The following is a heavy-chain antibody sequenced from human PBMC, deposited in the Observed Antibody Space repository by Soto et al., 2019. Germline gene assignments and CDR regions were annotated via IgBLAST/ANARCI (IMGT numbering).Heavy chain of an antibody. V-gene: IGHV3-48*02. CDR1: GFTFYNYN. Sequence: GGSLRLSCAASGFTFYNYNMNWVRQAPGKGLEWVSYISSRSSAIYYADSVKGRFTISRDNAKNSLYLQMNSLRDEDTAVYYCARDCGKGYGMDVWGQGTTVTVSS. J-gene: IGHJ6*02. CDR3: ARDCGKGYGMDV. CDR2: ISSRSSAI.